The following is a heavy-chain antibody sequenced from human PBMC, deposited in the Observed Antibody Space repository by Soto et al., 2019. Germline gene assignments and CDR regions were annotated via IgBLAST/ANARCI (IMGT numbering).Heavy chain of an antibody. CDR1: GGSISGGAYS. V-gene: IGHV4-30-2*01. D-gene: IGHD5-12*01. Sequence: QLQLQESGSGLVKPSQTLSLTCAVSGGSISGGAYSWSWIRQPPGKGLEWIGYIYHSGTTYYHPSLRSRVAMSVDTSKSQFSLNLSSVTAADTAIYYCAMALYYFDSWGQGTLVAVSS. CDR3: AMALYYFDS. CDR2: IYHSGTT. J-gene: IGHJ4*02.